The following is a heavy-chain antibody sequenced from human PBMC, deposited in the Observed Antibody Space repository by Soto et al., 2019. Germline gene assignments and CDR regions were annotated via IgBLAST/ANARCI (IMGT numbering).Heavy chain of an antibody. CDR2: ISSSSSYI. Sequence: GGSLRLSCAASGFTFSSYSMNWVRQAPGKGLEWVSSISSSSSYIYYADSVKGRFTISRDNAKNSRYLQMNSLRAEDTAVYYCARERDDYYDSSGYPRRIDPWGQGTLVTVSS. V-gene: IGHV3-21*01. J-gene: IGHJ5*02. CDR1: GFTFSSYS. CDR3: ARERDDYYDSSGYPRRIDP. D-gene: IGHD3-22*01.